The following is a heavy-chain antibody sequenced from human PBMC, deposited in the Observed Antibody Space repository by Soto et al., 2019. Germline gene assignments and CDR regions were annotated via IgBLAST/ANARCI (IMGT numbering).Heavy chain of an antibody. CDR1: GGSISSYY. CDR3: ARDRSISSLWFDP. CDR2: IYYSGST. V-gene: IGHV4-59*01. D-gene: IGHD3-3*01. J-gene: IGHJ5*02. Sequence: PSETLSLTCTVSGGSISSYYWSWIRQPPGKGLEWIGYIYYSGSTNYNPSLKSRVTISVDTSKNQFSLKLSSVTAADTAVYYCARDRSISSLWFDPWGQGTLVTVSS.